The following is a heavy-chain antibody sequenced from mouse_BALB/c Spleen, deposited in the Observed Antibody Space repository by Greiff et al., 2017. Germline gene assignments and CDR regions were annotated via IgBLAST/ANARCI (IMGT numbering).Heavy chain of an antibody. D-gene: IGHD2-4*01. CDR1: GFTFSSYT. J-gene: IGHJ3*01. Sequence: EVQLVESGGGLVKPGGSLKLSCAASGFTFSSYTMSWVRQTPEKRLEWVATISSGGSYTYYSDSVKGRFTIARDNAKNTLYLQMSSLKSEDTAMYYFTRDRKVITTAWFAYWGQGTLVTVSA. CDR2: ISSGGSYT. CDR3: TRDRKVITTAWFAY. V-gene: IGHV5-6-4*01.